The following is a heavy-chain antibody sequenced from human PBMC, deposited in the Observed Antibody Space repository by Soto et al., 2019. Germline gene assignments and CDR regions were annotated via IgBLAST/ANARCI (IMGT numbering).Heavy chain of an antibody. Sequence: QITLKESGPTLVKPTQTLTLTCTFSGFSLSTSGVGVGWIRQPPGKALEWLALIYWDDDKRYSPSLKSRLTITKDTSKNQVVLTMTNMDPVDTATYYCVHPNQLGRDDAFDIWGQGTMVTVSS. V-gene: IGHV2-5*02. CDR1: GFSLSTSGVG. CDR3: VHPNQLGRDDAFDI. CDR2: IYWDDDK. J-gene: IGHJ3*02. D-gene: IGHD7-27*01.